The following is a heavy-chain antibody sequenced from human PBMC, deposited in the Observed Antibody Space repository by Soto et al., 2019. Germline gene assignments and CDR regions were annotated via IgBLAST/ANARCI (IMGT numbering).Heavy chain of an antibody. CDR3: ARLMSEVVITYFDY. Sequence: PSETLSLTCTVSGGSISSGGYYWSWIRQHPGKGLEWIGYIYYSGSTYYNPSLKSRVTISVDTSKNQFSLKLSSVTAADTAVYYCARLMSEVVITYFDYWGQGTLVTVSS. CDR1: GGSISSGGYY. CDR2: IYYSGST. V-gene: IGHV4-31*03. J-gene: IGHJ4*02. D-gene: IGHD3-22*01.